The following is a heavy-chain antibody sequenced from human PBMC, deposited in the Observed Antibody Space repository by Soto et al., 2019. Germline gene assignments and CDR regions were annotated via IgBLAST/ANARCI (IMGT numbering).Heavy chain of an antibody. V-gene: IGHV4-59*01. D-gene: IGHD1-26*01. CDR3: ARRVGATDYFDY. J-gene: IGHJ4*02. CDR2: IYYSGST. Sequence: QVQLQESGPGLVKPSETLSLTCTVSGGSISDYYWSWIRQPPGKGLEWIAYIYYSGSTNYNPSLKRRVTISIDTSKRQFSLNLSSVTAADTAMYYCARRVGATDYFDYWGQGSLVTVSS. CDR1: GGSISDYY.